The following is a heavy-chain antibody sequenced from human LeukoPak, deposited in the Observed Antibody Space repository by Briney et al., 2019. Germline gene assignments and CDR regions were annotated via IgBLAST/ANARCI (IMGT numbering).Heavy chain of an antibody. CDR2: IYTSGST. CDR1: GGSISSGTYH. V-gene: IGHV4-61*02. Sequence: PSETLSLTCTVSGGSISSGTYHWHWLRQPPGQGLEWIGRIYTSGSTNYNPSLKSRVTISVDTSKNQFSLNLNSVTATDTAVYYCARGGEQLALTYFDYWGQGTLVTVSS. J-gene: IGHJ4*02. D-gene: IGHD6-6*01. CDR3: ARGGEQLALTYFDY.